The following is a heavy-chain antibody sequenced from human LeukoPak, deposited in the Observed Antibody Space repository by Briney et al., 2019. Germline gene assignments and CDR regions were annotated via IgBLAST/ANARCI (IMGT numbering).Heavy chain of an antibody. Sequence: SETLSLTCTVSGGSISSYYWSWIRQPPGKGVEWIGYISHSGSTNYNPSLKSRVIISVDMSKNQFSLKLTSVTAADTAVYYCARLAPYPGVWASDYWGQGTLVTVSS. J-gene: IGHJ4*02. D-gene: IGHD1-26*01. CDR3: ARLAPYPGVWASDY. V-gene: IGHV4-59*08. CDR1: GGSISSYY. CDR2: ISHSGST.